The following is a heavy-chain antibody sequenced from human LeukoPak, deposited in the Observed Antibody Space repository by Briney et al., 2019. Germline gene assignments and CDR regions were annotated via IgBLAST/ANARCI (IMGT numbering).Heavy chain of an antibody. Sequence: GGSLRLSCAASGFTFSNYWMDWVRQSPGKGLEWVANIKEDGSDKYYVDSVKGRFTISRDNAKNSLYLQMNSLRAEDTAVYYCTSGGSYFDYWGQGTLVTVSS. CDR2: IKEDGSDK. D-gene: IGHD1-26*01. CDR3: TSGGSYFDY. J-gene: IGHJ4*02. CDR1: GFTFSNYW. V-gene: IGHV3-7*01.